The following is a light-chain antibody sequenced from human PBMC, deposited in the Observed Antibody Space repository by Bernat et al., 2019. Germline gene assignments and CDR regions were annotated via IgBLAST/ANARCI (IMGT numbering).Light chain of an antibody. CDR3: CSYAGSYTWV. V-gene: IGLV2-11*01. J-gene: IGLJ2*01. Sequence: QSALTQPRSVSGSPGQSVTISCTGTSSDVGGYNFVSWYHEHPGKAPKLLISDVSKRPSGVPDRFSGSKSGNTASLIISGLQAEDEADYYCCSYAGSYTWVFGEGTKLTVL. CDR2: DVS. CDR1: SSDVGGYNF.